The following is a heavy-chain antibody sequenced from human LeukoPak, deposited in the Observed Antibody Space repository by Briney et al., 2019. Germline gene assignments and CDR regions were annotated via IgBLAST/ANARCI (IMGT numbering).Heavy chain of an antibody. J-gene: IGHJ5*02. V-gene: IGHV4-34*01. CDR3: ARRTLLWFGESLGRNWFDP. CDR2: INHSGST. CDR1: GGSFSGYY. Sequence: SETLSLTCAVYGGSFSGYYWSWIRQPPGKGLEWIGEINHSGSTNYNPSLKSRVTISVDTSKNQFSLKLSSVTAADTAVYYCARRTLLWFGESLGRNWFDPWGQGTLVTVSS. D-gene: IGHD3-10*01.